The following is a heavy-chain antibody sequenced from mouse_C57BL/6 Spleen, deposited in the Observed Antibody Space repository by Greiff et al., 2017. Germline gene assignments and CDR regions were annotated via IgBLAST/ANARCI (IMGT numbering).Heavy chain of an antibody. J-gene: IGHJ1*03. D-gene: IGHD2-1*01. CDR3: AREDGNYWYFDV. Sequence: QVQLQQPGTELVKPGASVKLSCKASGYTFTSYWMHWVKQRPGQGLEWIGNINPSNGGTNYNEKFKSKDTLTVDKSSSTAYTQLSSLTSEDSAVYYCAREDGNYWYFDVWGTGTTVTVSS. CDR2: INPSNGGT. V-gene: IGHV1-53*01. CDR1: GYTFTSYW.